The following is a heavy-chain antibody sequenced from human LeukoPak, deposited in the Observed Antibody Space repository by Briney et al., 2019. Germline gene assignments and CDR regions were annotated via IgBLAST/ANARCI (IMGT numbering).Heavy chain of an antibody. CDR1: GFTFSSYA. V-gene: IGHV3-30-3*01. CDR2: ISYDGSNK. D-gene: IGHD5-18*01. J-gene: IGHJ4*02. Sequence: GGSLRLSCAASGFTFSSYAMSWVRQAPGKGLEWVAVISYDGSNKYYADSVKGRFTTSRDNSKNTLYLQMDSLRGEDTAVYYCARGGYSYGGIDYWGQGTLVTVSS. CDR3: ARGGYSYGGIDY.